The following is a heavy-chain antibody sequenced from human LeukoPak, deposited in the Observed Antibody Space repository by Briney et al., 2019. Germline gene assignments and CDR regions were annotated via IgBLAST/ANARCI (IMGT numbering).Heavy chain of an antibody. V-gene: IGHV4-34*01. D-gene: IGHD5-24*01. CDR2: INHSGST. CDR1: GGSFSGYY. J-gene: IGHJ4*02. Sequence: SETLSLTCAIYGGSFSGYYWSWIRQPPGKGLEWIGEINHSGSTNYNPSLKSRVTISVDTSKNQFSLKLSSVTAADTAVYYCAGGSRWLPFDYWGQGTLVTVSS. CDR3: AGGSRWLPFDY.